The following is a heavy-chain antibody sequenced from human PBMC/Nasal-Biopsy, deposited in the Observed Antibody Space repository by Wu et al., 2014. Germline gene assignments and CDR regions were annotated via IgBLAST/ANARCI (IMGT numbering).Heavy chain of an antibody. V-gene: IGHV3-30*18. D-gene: IGHD7-27*01. CDR3: AKDPWIGTLALGPLDS. J-gene: IGHJ4*02. CDR1: YN. CDR2: ILFDGSNT. Sequence: YNMHWVPPDSRQGGLEWVGSILFDGSNTYFGDSVKGPITISRDNSKNTLYLQMNSLRPEDTAIYYCAKDPWIGTLALGPLDSWGQGILVTVSS.